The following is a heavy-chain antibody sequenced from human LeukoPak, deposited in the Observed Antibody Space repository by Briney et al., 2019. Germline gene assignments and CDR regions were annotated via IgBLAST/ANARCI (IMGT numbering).Heavy chain of an antibody. CDR3: ARSRFDN. Sequence: PGGSLRLSCTASGFIFSAYWMLWVRQVPGKGLEWVSRIDGDGTTTGYAASVKGRFTISRDNAKNTLYLQMDSLGAEDTAVYYCARSRFDNWGQGTLVTVSS. CDR1: GFIFSAYW. V-gene: IGHV3-74*01. CDR2: IDGDGTTT. J-gene: IGHJ4*02.